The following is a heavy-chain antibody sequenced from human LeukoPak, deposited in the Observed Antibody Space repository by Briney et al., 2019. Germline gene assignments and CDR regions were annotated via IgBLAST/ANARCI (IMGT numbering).Heavy chain of an antibody. Sequence: SQTLSLTCVISGDSVSNNNTAWNWIRHSPSRGLEWLGRTYYRSKWYNDYAVSVKSRITINADTSKNQLSLQLRSVTPEDTAVYYCARFDGRRKNFDYWGQGALLTVSS. CDR1: GDSVSNNNTA. CDR3: ARFDGRRKNFDY. V-gene: IGHV6-1*01. D-gene: IGHD2-8*01. CDR2: TYYRSKWYN. J-gene: IGHJ4*02.